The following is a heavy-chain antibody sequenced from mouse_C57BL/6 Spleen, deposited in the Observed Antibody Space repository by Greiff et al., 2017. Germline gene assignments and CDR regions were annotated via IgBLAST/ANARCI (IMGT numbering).Heavy chain of an antibody. Sequence: QVQLQQPGAELVKPGASVTMSCKASGYTFTSYWITWVKQRPGQGLEWIGDIYPGSGSTNYNEKFKSKATLTVDTSSSTAYMQLSSLTSEDSAVYYCARRDYYGSRPRDYGGQGTSVTVSS. D-gene: IGHD1-1*01. J-gene: IGHJ4*01. CDR1: GYTFTSYW. CDR2: IYPGSGST. CDR3: ARRDYYGSRPRDY. V-gene: IGHV1-55*01.